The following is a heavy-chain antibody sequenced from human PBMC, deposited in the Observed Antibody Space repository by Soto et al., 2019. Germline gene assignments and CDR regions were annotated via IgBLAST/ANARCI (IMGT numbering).Heavy chain of an antibody. CDR3: ARVAVTYYDDSSGYYSDY. J-gene: IGHJ4*02. Sequence: EVQLVESGGGLVKPGGSLRLSCAASGFTFSSYSMNWVRQAPGKGLEWVSSISSSSSYIYYADSVKGRFTISRDNAKNSLYLQMNILRAEDTAVYYCARVAVTYYDDSSGYYSDYWGQGTLVTVSS. CDR2: ISSSSSYI. D-gene: IGHD3-22*01. V-gene: IGHV3-21*01. CDR1: GFTFSSYS.